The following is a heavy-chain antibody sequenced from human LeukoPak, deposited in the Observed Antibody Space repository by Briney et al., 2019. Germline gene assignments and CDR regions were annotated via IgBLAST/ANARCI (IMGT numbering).Heavy chain of an antibody. Sequence: GGPLRLSCAASGFTFSSYSMNWVPQAPGKALEGVSSICSSSSYIYYAASVKGRFTISRDNDKNSLYLQMNSLRAEDTAVYYCARDSNWSGYKSWGQGTLVTVSS. CDR3: ARDSNWSGYKS. D-gene: IGHD3-3*01. CDR1: GFTFSSYS. J-gene: IGHJ5*02. CDR2: ICSSSSYI. V-gene: IGHV3-21*01.